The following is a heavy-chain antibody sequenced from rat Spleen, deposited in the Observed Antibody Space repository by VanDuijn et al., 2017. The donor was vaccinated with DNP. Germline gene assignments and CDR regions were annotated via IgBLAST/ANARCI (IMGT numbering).Heavy chain of an antibody. Sequence: QVQLKESGPGLVQPSQTLSLTCTVAGFSLTSYNVHWVRQPPGKGLEWMGRIRSGGDTAYNSALKSRLSISRDTSKSQVFLKMNSLQTEDTAIYFCTRFTGWGQGVMVTVSS. CDR2: IRSGGDT. CDR1: GFSLTSYN. CDR3: TRFTG. V-gene: IGHV2-1*01. J-gene: IGHJ2*01. D-gene: IGHD4-1*01.